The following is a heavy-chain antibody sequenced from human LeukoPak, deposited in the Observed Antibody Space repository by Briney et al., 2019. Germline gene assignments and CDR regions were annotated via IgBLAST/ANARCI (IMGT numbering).Heavy chain of an antibody. Sequence: SEALSLTCAVYGGSFSGYYWSWIRQPPGEGLEWIGEINHSGSTNYNPSLKSRVTISVDTSKNQFSQKLSSVTAADTAVYYCARQRRYSSGWYYFDYWGQGTLVTVSS. CDR1: GGSFSGYY. J-gene: IGHJ4*02. D-gene: IGHD6-19*01. CDR2: INHSGST. V-gene: IGHV4-34*01. CDR3: ARQRRYSSGWYYFDY.